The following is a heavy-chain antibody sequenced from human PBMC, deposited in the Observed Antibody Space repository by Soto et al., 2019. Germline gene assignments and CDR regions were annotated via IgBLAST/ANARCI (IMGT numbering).Heavy chain of an antibody. CDR3: ARGEDSSGYYRDYVDY. J-gene: IGHJ4*02. D-gene: IGHD3-22*01. V-gene: IGHV1-46*01. CDR1: GYTYTSYY. CDR2: INPSGGST. Sequence: ASVKVSCKASGYTYTSYYMHWVRQAPGQGLEWMGIINPSGGSTSYAQKFQGRVTMTRDTSTSTVYMELSSLRSEDTAVYYCARGEDSSGYYRDYVDYWGQGTLVTVSS.